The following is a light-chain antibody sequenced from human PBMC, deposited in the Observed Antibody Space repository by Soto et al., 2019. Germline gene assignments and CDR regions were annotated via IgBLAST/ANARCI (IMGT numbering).Light chain of an antibody. CDR2: EVF. J-gene: IGLJ2*01. CDR3: SSFAGINSVL. CDR1: SSDVGGY. V-gene: IGLV2-8*01. Sequence: QSVLTQPPSASGSPGQSVTISCTGASSDVGGYVSWYQQRPGKAPKLMIYEVFKRPSGVPDRFSGSKSGNTASLTVSGLQAEDEADYYCSSFAGINSVLFVGGTKLTVL.